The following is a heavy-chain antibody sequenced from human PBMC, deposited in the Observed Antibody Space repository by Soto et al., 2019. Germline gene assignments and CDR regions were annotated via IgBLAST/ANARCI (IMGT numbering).Heavy chain of an antibody. J-gene: IGHJ6*02. CDR1: GYTFTTYG. D-gene: IGHD3-16*01. CDR3: AREGEMPYYYYGLDV. CDR2: ISGYNGHT. V-gene: IGHV1-18*01. Sequence: QVQLVQSGAEVRKPGASVKVSCKASGYTFTTYGISWVRQAPGQGLEWMGWISGYNGHTKYAQKFQGRVTMTTDTSTSTVYMDLRSLRSDDTAVYYCAREGEMPYYYYGLDVWGQGTTVTDSS.